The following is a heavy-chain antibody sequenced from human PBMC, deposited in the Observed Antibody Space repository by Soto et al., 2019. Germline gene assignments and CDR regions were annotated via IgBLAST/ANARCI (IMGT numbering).Heavy chain of an antibody. D-gene: IGHD2-2*01. CDR2: ISTRSLTI. CDR3: ARGSSQPDYDGMDV. CDR1: GFTFSGFS. Sequence: GGSLRPSGVASGFTFSGFSMSWVRQAPGKGLEWISYISTRSLTIDYADPVKGRFTISRDNAKDSLFLQMRSLRDEDSAVYYCARGSSQPDYDGMDVWGQGTTVTVSS. J-gene: IGHJ6*02. V-gene: IGHV3-48*02.